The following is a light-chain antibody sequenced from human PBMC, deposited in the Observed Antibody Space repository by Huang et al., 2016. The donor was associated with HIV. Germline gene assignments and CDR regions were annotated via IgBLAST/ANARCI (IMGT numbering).Light chain of an antibody. CDR1: RIVSTN. CDR2: VLS. V-gene: IGKV3-15*01. Sequence: IVMTQSPATLSVSPGARVTLSFRANRIVSTNLAWYQQRHGQAPRLLIYVLSIRAPGIPARFSGSGSGTDFSLTISSLQSEDFALYYCHQYNNWLLSFGGGTRVDI. J-gene: IGKJ4*01. CDR3: HQYNNWLLS.